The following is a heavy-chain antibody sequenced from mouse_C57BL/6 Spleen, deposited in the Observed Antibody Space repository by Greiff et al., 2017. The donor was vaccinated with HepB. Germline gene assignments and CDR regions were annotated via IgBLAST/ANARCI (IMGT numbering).Heavy chain of an antibody. J-gene: IGHJ1*03. CDR1: GYAFTNYL. Sequence: VQLQQSGAELVRPGTSVKVSCKASGYAFTNYLIEWVKQRPGQGLEWIGVINPGSGGTNYNEKFKGKATLTADKSSSTAYMQLSGLTSEDSAVYFCARGLVDWYFDVWGTGTTVTVSS. CDR3: ARGLVDWYFDV. V-gene: IGHV1-54*01. D-gene: IGHD3-1*01. CDR2: INPGSGGT.